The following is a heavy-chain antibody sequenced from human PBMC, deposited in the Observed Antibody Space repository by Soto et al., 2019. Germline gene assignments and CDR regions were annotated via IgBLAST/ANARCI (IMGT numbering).Heavy chain of an antibody. Sequence: EASVKVSCKASGYTFTGYYMHWVRQAPGQGLEWMGWINPSSGGTNYAQKFQGWVTMTRDTSISTAYMELSRLRSDDTAVYYCARATYYDLWSGYYRGFDPWGQGTLVTVSS. CDR3: ARATYYDLWSGYYRGFDP. V-gene: IGHV1-2*04. CDR2: INPSSGGT. J-gene: IGHJ5*02. CDR1: GYTFTGYY. D-gene: IGHD3-3*01.